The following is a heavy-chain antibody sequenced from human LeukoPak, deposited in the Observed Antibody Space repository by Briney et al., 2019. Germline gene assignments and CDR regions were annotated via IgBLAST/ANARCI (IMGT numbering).Heavy chain of an antibody. D-gene: IGHD5-18*01. Sequence: GGSLRLSCAASGFTFSSYAMHWVRQAPGKGLEWVAVISYDGSNKYYADSVKGRITISRDNSKNTLYLQMNSLRAEDTAVHYCARDLRGYSYGDFDYWGQGTLVTVSS. CDR1: GFTFSSYA. J-gene: IGHJ4*02. CDR2: ISYDGSNK. CDR3: ARDLRGYSYGDFDY. V-gene: IGHV3-30-3*01.